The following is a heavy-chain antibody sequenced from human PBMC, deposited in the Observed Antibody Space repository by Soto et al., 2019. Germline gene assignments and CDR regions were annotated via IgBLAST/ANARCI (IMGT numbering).Heavy chain of an antibody. D-gene: IGHD5-12*01. CDR2: ISAGGVNT. J-gene: IGHJ4*02. V-gene: IGHV3-23*01. CDR3: AKSYSGWSPWDY. CDR1: GFTFSNYA. Sequence: EVQVLESGGGLVQPGGSLRLSCAASGFTFSNYAMSWVRQAPGKGLEWVSAISAGGVNTYYADSVKGRFTISRDNSKNTAYLQMSSLRAEDTAVYFCAKSYSGWSPWDYWGQGTLVTVSS.